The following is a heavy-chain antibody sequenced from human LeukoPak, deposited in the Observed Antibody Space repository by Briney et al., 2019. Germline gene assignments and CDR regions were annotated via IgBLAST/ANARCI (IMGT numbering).Heavy chain of an antibody. CDR2: VSHSGSS. V-gene: IGHV4-34*01. CDR3: ARGIFYGGRNQYIWLDL. D-gene: IGHD4-23*01. CDR1: GGPFRGFF. Sequence: QPSETLSLTCAVYGGPFRGFFWSWIRQAPGKGLEWIGEVSHSGSSNYNPSLKSRINISLDTSKSQFSLRLTSVTAADTAVYYCARGIFYGGRNQYIWLDLWGQGTLVTVSS. J-gene: IGHJ5*02.